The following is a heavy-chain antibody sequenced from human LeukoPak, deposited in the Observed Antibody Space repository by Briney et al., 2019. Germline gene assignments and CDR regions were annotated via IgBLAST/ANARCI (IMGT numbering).Heavy chain of an antibody. CDR3: ARDLGIVAARY. CDR2: INPSGGST. J-gene: IGHJ4*02. CDR1: GYTFTSYY. V-gene: IGHV1-46*01. D-gene: IGHD1-26*01. Sequence: ASVKVSCKASGYTFTSYYMHWVRQAPGQGLEWMGIINPSGGSTSYAQKFQGRVTITTDESTSTAYMELSSLRSEDTAVYYCARDLGIVAARYWGQGTLVTVSS.